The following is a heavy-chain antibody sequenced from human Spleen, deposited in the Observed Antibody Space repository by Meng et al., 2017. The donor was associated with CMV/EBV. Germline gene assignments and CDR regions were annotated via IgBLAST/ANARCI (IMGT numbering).Heavy chain of an antibody. CDR1: GGSISSYY. D-gene: IGHD2-21*02. CDR3: ARGGVTGDV. Sequence: GSLRLSCTVSGGSISSYYWSWIRQPPGKGLEWIGYIYYSGSTNYNPSLKSRVTISVDTSKNQFSLKLSSVTAADTAVYYCARGGVTGDVWGQGTTVTVSS. J-gene: IGHJ6*02. V-gene: IGHV4-59*01. CDR2: IYYSGST.